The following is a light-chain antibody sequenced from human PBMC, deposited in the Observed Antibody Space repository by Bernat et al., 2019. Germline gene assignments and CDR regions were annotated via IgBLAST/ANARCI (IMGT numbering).Light chain of an antibody. Sequence: EIVLTQSPATLSLSPGERATLSCRASQSVSNYLAWYQQTPGQAPRLLIYDASNTAIGIPARFSGSGSGTDFTLTISSLEPEDFAVYYCQQRTDWPPLTFGGGTKVEIK. CDR1: QSVSNY. J-gene: IGKJ4*01. V-gene: IGKV3-11*01. CDR2: DAS. CDR3: QQRTDWPPLT.